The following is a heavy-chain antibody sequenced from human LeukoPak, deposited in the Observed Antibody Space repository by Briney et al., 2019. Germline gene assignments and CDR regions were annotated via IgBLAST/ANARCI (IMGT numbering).Heavy chain of an antibody. Sequence: SETLSLTCAVYGGSFSGYYWNWIRQPPGKGLEWIGYIYYSGSTYYNPSLKSRVTISVDTSKNQFSLKLSSVTAADTAVYYCARASGYSAEWGQGTLVTVSS. J-gene: IGHJ4*02. CDR2: IYYSGST. V-gene: IGHV4-30-4*08. D-gene: IGHD5-18*01. CDR1: GGSFSGYY. CDR3: ARASGYSAE.